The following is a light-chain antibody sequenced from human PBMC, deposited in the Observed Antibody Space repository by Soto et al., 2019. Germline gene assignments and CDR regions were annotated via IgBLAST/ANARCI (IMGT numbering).Light chain of an antibody. J-gene: IGKJ2*01. Sequence: ETRMTQSPATLSVSPGERVTLSCRASQSVRNSVAWYQQRPGQAPWLLIYDASVRATGISARFSGSGSGTEFTLTISSLQSEAFAVYYCQQYNNWTRTFGQGTKLEI. CDR2: DAS. V-gene: IGKV3-15*01. CDR1: QSVRNS. CDR3: QQYNNWTRT.